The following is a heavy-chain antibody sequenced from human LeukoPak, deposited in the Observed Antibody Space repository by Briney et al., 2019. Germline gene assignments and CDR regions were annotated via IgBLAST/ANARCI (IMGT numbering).Heavy chain of an antibody. J-gene: IGHJ4*01. V-gene: IGHV3-30*03. CDR2: ISYDGSNK. D-gene: IGHD6-13*01. CDR3: ARDLPYSSSWAMEPTLNY. Sequence: GRSLRLSCAASGFTFSSFGMHWVRQAPGKGLEWVAVISYDGSNKYYADSVKGRFTISRDNSKNTLYLQRNSLRAEDTAVYYCARDLPYSSSWAMEPTLNYWGHGTLVTVSS. CDR1: GFTFSSFG.